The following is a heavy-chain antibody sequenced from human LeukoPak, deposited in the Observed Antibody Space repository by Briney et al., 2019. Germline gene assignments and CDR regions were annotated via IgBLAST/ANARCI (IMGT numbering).Heavy chain of an antibody. D-gene: IGHD6-13*01. V-gene: IGHV1-18*04. CDR3: ARVSSSWYRRAYYFDY. Sequence: ASVKVSCKASGYTFTSYGISWVRQAPGQGLEWMGWISAYNGNTNYAQKLQGRVTMTTDTSTGTAYMELRSLRSDDTAVYYCARVSSSWYRRAYYFDYWGQGTLVTVSS. J-gene: IGHJ4*02. CDR2: ISAYNGNT. CDR1: GYTFTSYG.